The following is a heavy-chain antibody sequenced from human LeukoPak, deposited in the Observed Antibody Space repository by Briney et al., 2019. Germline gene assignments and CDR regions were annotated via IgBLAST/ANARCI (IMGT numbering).Heavy chain of an antibody. Sequence: GGSLRLSCAASGFTFSSYGMHWVRQAPGKGLEWVAFIRYDGSNKCYADSVKGRFTISRDNAKNSLFLQMNSLRAEDTAVFYCARVLRYCGGGNCYSGGLGYMDVWGKGTTVTISS. V-gene: IGHV3-30*02. CDR1: GFTFSSYG. D-gene: IGHD2-15*01. J-gene: IGHJ6*03. CDR2: IRYDGSNK. CDR3: ARVLRYCGGGNCYSGGLGYMDV.